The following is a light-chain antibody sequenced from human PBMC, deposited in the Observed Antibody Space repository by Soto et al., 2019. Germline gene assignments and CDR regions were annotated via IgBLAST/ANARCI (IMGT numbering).Light chain of an antibody. J-gene: IGLJ2*01. Sequence: QSVLTQPASVSGSPGQSITISCTGTSSDVGNYNLVSWYQLHPGKGPKLMIYEVNKRPSGVSNRFSGSKSGNTASLTISGLQAEDEAYYYCCSYATTVVFGGGTKVTVL. CDR1: SSDVGNYNL. V-gene: IGLV2-23*02. CDR2: EVN. CDR3: CSYATTVV.